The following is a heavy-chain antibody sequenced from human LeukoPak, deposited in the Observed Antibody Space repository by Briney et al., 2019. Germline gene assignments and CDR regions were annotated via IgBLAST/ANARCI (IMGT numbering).Heavy chain of an antibody. CDR1: GGSIDYYY. D-gene: IGHD2-15*01. J-gene: IGHJ5*02. CDR3: ARVGRYCSGGSCYGETWFDP. Sequence: SATLSLTCTVSGGSIDYYYWNWIRQPPGKGLEWIGYIQSSGNTRYNPSLRSRVTMSVETSKNQFSLRLTSATPADTAVYYCARVGRYCSGGSCYGETWFDPWGQGTLVTASS. CDR2: IQSSGNT. V-gene: IGHV4-59*01.